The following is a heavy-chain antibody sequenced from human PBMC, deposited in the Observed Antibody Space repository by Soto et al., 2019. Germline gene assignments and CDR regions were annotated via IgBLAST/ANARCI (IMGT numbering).Heavy chain of an antibody. V-gene: IGHV1-46*01. J-gene: IGHJ5*02. CDR2: INPSGGST. D-gene: IGHD3-22*01. CDR1: GYTFTSYY. Sequence: ASVKVSCKASGYTFTSYYMHWVRQAPGQGLEWMGIINPSGGSTSYAQKFQGRVTMTRDTSTSTVYMELSSLRSEDTAVYYCARDGNYYDSSGSYPGWFDPWGQGTLVTVSS. CDR3: ARDGNYYDSSGSYPGWFDP.